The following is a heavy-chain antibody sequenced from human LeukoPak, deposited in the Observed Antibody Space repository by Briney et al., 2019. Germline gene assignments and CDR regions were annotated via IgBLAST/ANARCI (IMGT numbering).Heavy chain of an antibody. V-gene: IGHV1-46*01. CDR1: GYTFTSHY. J-gene: IGHJ5*02. Sequence: ASVKVSCKASGYTFTSHYIHWVRQAPGQGLEWMGIINPSGGGTTYAQRFQGRVTMTRDTSTSTFYMEVSSLRSEDTAVYYCARLYSSSSRFFDPWGQGTLVTVSS. CDR3: ARLYSSSSRFFDP. CDR2: INPSGGGT. D-gene: IGHD6-6*01.